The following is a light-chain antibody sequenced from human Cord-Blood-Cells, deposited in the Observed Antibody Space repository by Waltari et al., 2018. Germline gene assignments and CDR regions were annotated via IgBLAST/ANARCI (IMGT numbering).Light chain of an antibody. Sequence: QSALTPPASVPGSPGQSITISCPGTSSDVGRYNLVSWYQQHPGKAPKLMIYEGSKRPSGVSNRFSGSKSGNTASLTISGLQAEDEADYYCCSYAGSSTYVFGTGTKVTVL. CDR3: CSYAGSSTYV. V-gene: IGLV2-23*01. CDR2: EGS. CDR1: SSDVGRYNL. J-gene: IGLJ1*01.